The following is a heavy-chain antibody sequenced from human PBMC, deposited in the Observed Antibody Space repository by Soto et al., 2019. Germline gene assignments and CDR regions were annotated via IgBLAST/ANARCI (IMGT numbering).Heavy chain of an antibody. V-gene: IGHV1-3*05. Sequence: VQLVQSGAEEKKPGASGKVSCKASGHTFTSYAMHWVRQAPGQRLEWMGWINAGNGNTKYSQKFQGRVTITRDTSASTAYMELSSLRSEDTAVYYCARSIVVVTALDYWGQGTLVIVSS. CDR3: ARSIVVVTALDY. D-gene: IGHD2-21*02. CDR1: GHTFTSYA. J-gene: IGHJ4*02. CDR2: INAGNGNT.